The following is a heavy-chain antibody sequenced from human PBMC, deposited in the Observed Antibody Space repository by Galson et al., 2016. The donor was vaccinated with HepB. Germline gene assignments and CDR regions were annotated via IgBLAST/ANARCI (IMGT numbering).Heavy chain of an antibody. Sequence: SVKVSCKASGGSFSTYALSWVRQAPGQGLEWMGGIIPVFRTANYAQSFKGTVTITADESTSTAYMELSSLRSEDTAVYYCAMPTQDNFWIGYLRTYGMDVWGPGTMVTVSS. CDR1: GGSFSTYA. CDR2: IIPVFRTA. J-gene: IGHJ6*02. CDR3: AMPTQDNFWIGYLRTYGMDV. D-gene: IGHD3-3*01. V-gene: IGHV1-69*13.